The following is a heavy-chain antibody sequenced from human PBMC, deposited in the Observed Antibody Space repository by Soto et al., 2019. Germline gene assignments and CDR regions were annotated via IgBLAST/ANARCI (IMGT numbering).Heavy chain of an antibody. D-gene: IGHD7-27*01. J-gene: IGHJ4*02. Sequence: QVQVVQSGAEVKQPGSSVKVSCKVSGGTFSTYSISWVGQAPGQGLEWVGGIIPIFGAAKHAQRFQGRVTITPDDSTSTVYMELSGLRSEDTAVYFCARDGDRVTARHWGQGTLVTFSS. CDR1: GGTFSTYS. V-gene: IGHV1-69*01. CDR2: IIPIFGAA. CDR3: ARDGDRVTARH.